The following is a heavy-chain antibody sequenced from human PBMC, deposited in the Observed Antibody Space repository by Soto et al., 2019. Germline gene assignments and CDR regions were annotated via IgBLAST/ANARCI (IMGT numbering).Heavy chain of an antibody. CDR1: GGSISSYD. J-gene: IGHJ4*02. Sequence: PSETLSLTCTVSGGSISSYDWSWIRQPPGKGLEWIGYIYYSGSTNYNPSLKSRVTISVDTSKNQFSLKLSSVTAADTAVYYCARVGGPVYGGPDYWGQGTLVTVSS. D-gene: IGHD5-12*01. CDR2: IYYSGST. V-gene: IGHV4-59*01. CDR3: ARVGGPVYGGPDY.